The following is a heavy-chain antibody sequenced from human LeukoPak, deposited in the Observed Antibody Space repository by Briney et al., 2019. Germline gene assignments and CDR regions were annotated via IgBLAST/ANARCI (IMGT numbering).Heavy chain of an antibody. D-gene: IGHD5-18*01. V-gene: IGHV3-21*01. CDR3: ARDPIQLWLFDY. J-gene: IGHJ4*02. Sequence: GGSLSLSCAASGLTFSSYSMNWVRQAPGKGLEWVSSISSSSSYIYYADSVKGRFTISRDNAKNSLYLQMNSLRAEDTAVYYCARDPIQLWLFDYWGQGTLVTVSS. CDR1: GLTFSSYS. CDR2: ISSSSSYI.